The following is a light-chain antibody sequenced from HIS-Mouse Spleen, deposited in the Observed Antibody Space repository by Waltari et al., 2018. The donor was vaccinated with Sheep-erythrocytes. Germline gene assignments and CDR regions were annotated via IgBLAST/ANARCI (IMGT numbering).Light chain of an antibody. CDR1: SSAVGSYNL. CDR2: EGS. CDR3: CSYAGSSTPWV. J-gene: IGLJ3*02. V-gene: IGLV2-23*01. Sequence: QSALTQPASVSGSPGQSITISCTGTSSAVGSYNLVSWNHQHPGKAPKLMIYEGSKRPSGVSNRFSGSKSGNTASLTISGLQAEDEADYYCCSYAGSSTPWVFGGGTKLTVL.